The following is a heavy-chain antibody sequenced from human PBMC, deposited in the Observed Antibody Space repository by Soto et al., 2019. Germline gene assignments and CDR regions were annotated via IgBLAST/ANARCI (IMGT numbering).Heavy chain of an antibody. CDR2: ISYDGSNK. J-gene: IGHJ4*02. V-gene: IGHV3-30*18. Sequence: LRLSCAASGFTFSSYGMHWVRQAPGKGLEWVAVISYDGSNKYYADSVKGRFTISRDNSKNTLYLQMNSLRAEDTAVYYCAKDNYDSSGYYKGELDYWGQGTLVTVSS. CDR3: AKDNYDSSGYYKGELDY. D-gene: IGHD3-22*01. CDR1: GFTFSSYG.